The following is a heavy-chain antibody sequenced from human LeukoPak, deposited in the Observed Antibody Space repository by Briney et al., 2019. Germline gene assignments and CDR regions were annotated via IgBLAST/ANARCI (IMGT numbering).Heavy chain of an antibody. CDR3: ARGGYSYGYTFDY. Sequence: GGSLRLSCAASGFTFSSYSMNWVRQAPGKGLEWVSSISSSSSYIYYADSVKGRFTISRDNAKNSLYLQMNSLRAEDTAAYYCARGGYSYGYTFDYWGQGTLVTVSS. CDR1: GFTFSSYS. V-gene: IGHV3-21*01. CDR2: ISSSSSYI. J-gene: IGHJ4*02. D-gene: IGHD5-18*01.